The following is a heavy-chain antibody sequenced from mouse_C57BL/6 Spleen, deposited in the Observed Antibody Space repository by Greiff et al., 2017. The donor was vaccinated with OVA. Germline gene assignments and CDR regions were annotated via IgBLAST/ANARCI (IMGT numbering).Heavy chain of an antibody. CDR2: IYPRSGNT. Sequence: QVQLQQSGAELARPGASVKLSCKASGYTFTSYGISWVKQRTGQGLEWIGEIYPRSGNTYYNEKFKGKATLTADKSSSTAYMELRSLTSEDSAVYFWARRLGITTVTDWYFDVWGTGTTVTVSS. D-gene: IGHD1-1*01. CDR3: ARRLGITTVTDWYFDV. V-gene: IGHV1-81*01. J-gene: IGHJ1*03. CDR1: GYTFTSYG.